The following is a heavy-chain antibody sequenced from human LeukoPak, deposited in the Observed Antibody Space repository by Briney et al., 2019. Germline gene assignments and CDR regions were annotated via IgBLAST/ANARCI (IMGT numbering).Heavy chain of an antibody. Sequence: GGSLRLSCAASGFIFRNYAMSWVRQAPGKGLEWVSAITGSGDTSYYADSVKGRFTISRDNSKNTLYVEMNTLRAEDTAVYYCAKWGDYDILTGYYVSDFWGQGTLVTVSS. CDR2: ITGSGDTS. J-gene: IGHJ4*02. V-gene: IGHV3-23*01. D-gene: IGHD3-9*01. CDR3: AKWGDYDILTGYYVSDF. CDR1: GFIFRNYA.